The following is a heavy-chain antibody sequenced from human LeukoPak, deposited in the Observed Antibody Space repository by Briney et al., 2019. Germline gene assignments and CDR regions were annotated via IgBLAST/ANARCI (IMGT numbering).Heavy chain of an antibody. V-gene: IGHV1-3*01. CDR2: INAGNGNT. Sequence: VASVKVSFKASGYTFTSYAMHWVRQAPGQRLEWMGWINAGNGNTKYSQKFQGRVTITRDTSASTAYMELSSLRSEDTAVYYCARAYVLRFLEWLSALDYWGQGTLVTVSS. CDR1: GYTFTSYA. CDR3: ARAYVLRFLEWLSALDY. J-gene: IGHJ4*02. D-gene: IGHD3-3*01.